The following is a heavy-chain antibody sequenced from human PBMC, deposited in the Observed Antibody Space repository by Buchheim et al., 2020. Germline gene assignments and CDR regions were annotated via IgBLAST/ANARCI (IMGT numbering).Heavy chain of an antibody. D-gene: IGHD4-23*01. V-gene: IGHV3-48*01. CDR3: ARDRWPQDYYYYGMDV. CDR1: GFTFSSYS. J-gene: IGHJ6*02. Sequence: EVQLVESGGGLVQPGGSLRLSCAASGFTFSSYSMNWVRQAPGKGLEWVSYISSSSSTIYYADSVKGRFTISSDNAKNSLYLQMNSLRAEDTAVYYCARDRWPQDYYYYGMDVWGQGTT. CDR2: ISSSSSTI.